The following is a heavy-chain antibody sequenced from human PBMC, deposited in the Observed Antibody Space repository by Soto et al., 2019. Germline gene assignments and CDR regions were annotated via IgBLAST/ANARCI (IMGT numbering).Heavy chain of an antibody. CDR2: IYYSGST. CDR3: ASFPPIKLVRGVITYYGMDV. Sequence: SETLSLTCTVSGGSISSSSYYWGWIRQPPGMGLEWIGSIYYSGSTYYNPSLKSRVTISVDTSKNQFSLKLSSVTAADTAVYYCASFPPIKLVRGVITYYGMDVWGQGTTVTVSS. J-gene: IGHJ6*02. D-gene: IGHD3-10*01. V-gene: IGHV4-39*01. CDR1: GGSISSSSYY.